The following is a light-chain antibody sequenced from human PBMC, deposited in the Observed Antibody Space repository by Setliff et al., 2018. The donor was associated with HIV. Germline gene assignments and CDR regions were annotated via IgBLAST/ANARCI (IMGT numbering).Light chain of an antibody. Sequence: QSALTQPASVSGSPGHSITISCTGTSSDVGGYNYVSWYQQHPGKAPKLMISDVSNGPSGVSNRFSGSKSGNTASLTISGLQAEDEADYYCSSYTSSTPLYVFGTGT. J-gene: IGLJ1*01. CDR2: DVS. V-gene: IGLV2-14*03. CDR3: SSYTSSTPLYV. CDR1: SSDVGGYNY.